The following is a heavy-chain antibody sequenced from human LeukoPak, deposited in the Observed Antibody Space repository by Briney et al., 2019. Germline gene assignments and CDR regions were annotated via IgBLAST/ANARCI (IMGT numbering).Heavy chain of an antibody. Sequence: GGSLSLSCAASGLTFSNYWMTWVRQAPGKGLEWVANIKQEGSEIYYVDSVKGRFTISRDDAKNSLYLQMNSLRAEDTAVYYCARDRTWFHYWGQGTLVTVSS. V-gene: IGHV3-7*01. D-gene: IGHD3-22*01. CDR3: ARDRTWFHY. CDR1: GLTFSNYW. J-gene: IGHJ4*02. CDR2: IKQEGSEI.